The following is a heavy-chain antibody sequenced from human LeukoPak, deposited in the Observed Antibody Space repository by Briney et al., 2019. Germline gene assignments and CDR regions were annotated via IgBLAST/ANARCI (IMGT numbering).Heavy chain of an antibody. CDR3: AREPSAGVPDGKFSSDYYFDS. D-gene: IGHD6-13*01. CDR1: GYTFTSYA. CDR2: INAGNGNT. Sequence: ASVKVSCKASGYTFTSYAMHWVRQAPGQRLEWMGWINAGNGNTKNSQKFQGRVTITRDTSASTAYMELSSLRSEDTAVYYCAREPSAGVPDGKFSSDYYFDSWGRGTLVTVSS. V-gene: IGHV1-3*01. J-gene: IGHJ4*02.